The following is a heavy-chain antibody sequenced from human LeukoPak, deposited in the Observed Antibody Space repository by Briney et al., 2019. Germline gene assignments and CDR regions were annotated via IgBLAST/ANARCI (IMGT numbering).Heavy chain of an antibody. V-gene: IGHV3-48*04. CDR1: GFTLSSHS. CDR2: ISSSSSTI. D-gene: IGHD1-26*01. Sequence: GGSLRLSCAASGFTLSSHSMNWVRQAPGKGLEWVSYISSSSSTIYYADSVKGRFTISRDDSRNTLYLQMNSLRGDDTAVYYCAKDVGKWESLHFFDYWGQGTLVTVSS. J-gene: IGHJ4*02. CDR3: AKDVGKWESLHFFDY.